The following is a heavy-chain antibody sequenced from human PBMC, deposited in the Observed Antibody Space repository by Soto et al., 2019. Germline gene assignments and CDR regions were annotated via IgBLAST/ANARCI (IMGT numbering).Heavy chain of an antibody. J-gene: IGHJ4*02. V-gene: IGHV4-34*01. Sequence: SETLSLTCAVSGGSFSGYYWSWIRQPPGKGLEWIGEINHSGSTNYNPSLKSRVTRSVDTSKNQFSLKLRSVTAADTAVYYCGRDRTSKQLVPSPGAGFDYWGQGTLVTVSS. D-gene: IGHD6-13*01. CDR2: INHSGST. CDR3: GRDRTSKQLVPSPGAGFDY. CDR1: GGSFSGYY.